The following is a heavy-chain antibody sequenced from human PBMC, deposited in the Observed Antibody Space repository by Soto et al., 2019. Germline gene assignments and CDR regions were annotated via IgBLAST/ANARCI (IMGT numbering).Heavy chain of an antibody. V-gene: IGHV3-23*01. CDR3: VTLSSSWGILRALDAFDI. CDR2: ISGSGDST. D-gene: IGHD6-13*01. Sequence: PGGSLRLSCAASGFTFSSYAMNWVRQAPGKGLEWVSGISGSGDSTYYADSVKGRLTISRDNSKNTLYMQMNSLRAEDTAVYYCVTLSSSWGILRALDAFDIWGQGTTVTVSS. CDR1: GFTFSSYA. J-gene: IGHJ3*02.